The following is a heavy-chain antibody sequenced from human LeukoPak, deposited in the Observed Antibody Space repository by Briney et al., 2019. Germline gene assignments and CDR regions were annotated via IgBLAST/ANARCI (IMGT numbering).Heavy chain of an antibody. CDR1: GYTFTGYY. J-gene: IGHJ4*02. D-gene: IGHD3-10*01. CDR3: AKDYYYGSGSPFDY. Sequence: GASVKVSCKASGYTFTGYYMHWVRQAPGQGLEWMGWINPNSGGTNYAQKFQGRVTMTRDTSISTAYMELSRLRSDDTAVYYCAKDYYYGSGSPFDYWGQGTLVTVSS. V-gene: IGHV1-2*02. CDR2: INPNSGGT.